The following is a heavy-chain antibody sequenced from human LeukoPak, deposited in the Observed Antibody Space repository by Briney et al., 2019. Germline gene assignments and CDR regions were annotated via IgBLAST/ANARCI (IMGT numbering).Heavy chain of an antibody. CDR3: SKESPISMAYGMDV. Sequence: PGGSLRLSCAASGFTVSSNYMSWVRQAPGKGLEWVSVIYSGGSTYYADSVKGRFTISRDNSKNTLYLKMNSLRVEDTAVYYLSKESPISMAYGMDVWGQGTTVTVSS. V-gene: IGHV3-66*01. J-gene: IGHJ6*02. CDR1: GFTVSSNY. CDR2: IYSGGST. D-gene: IGHD3-10*01.